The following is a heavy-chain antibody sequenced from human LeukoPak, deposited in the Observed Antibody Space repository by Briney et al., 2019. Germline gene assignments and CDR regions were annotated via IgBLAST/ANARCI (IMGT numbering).Heavy chain of an antibody. CDR3: AKEALSGSYRGVFDY. V-gene: IGHV3-30*02. Sequence: PGGSLRLSCAASGFTFSSYGMHWVRQAPGKGLEWVAFIRYDGSKEYYADSVKGRFTISRDNSKNSLYLQMNSLRTEDTALYYCAKEALSGSYRGVFDYWGQGTLVTVSS. J-gene: IGHJ4*02. CDR2: IRYDGSKE. CDR1: GFTFSSYG. D-gene: IGHD1-26*01.